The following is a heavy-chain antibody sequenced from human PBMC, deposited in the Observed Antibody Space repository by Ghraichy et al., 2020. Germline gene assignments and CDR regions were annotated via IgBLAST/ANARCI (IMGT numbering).Heavy chain of an antibody. CDR1: GGSISSSSYY. CDR2: IYYSGST. D-gene: IGHD2-15*01. CDR3: ARRVRQVVSYYFDY. Sequence: SETLSLTCTVSGGSISSSSYYWGWIRQPPGKGLEWIGSIYYSGSTYYNPSLKSRVTISVDTSKNQFSLKLSSVTAADTAVYYCARRVRQVVSYYFDYWGQGTLVTVSS. V-gene: IGHV4-39*01. J-gene: IGHJ4*02.